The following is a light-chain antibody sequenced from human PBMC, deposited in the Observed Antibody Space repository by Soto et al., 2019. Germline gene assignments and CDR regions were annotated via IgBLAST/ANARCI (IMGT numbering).Light chain of an antibody. Sequence: DIQMTQSPSTLSASVGDRVTITCRASQSVSRWLAWYQQKPGKSPKLLIYKASTLESGVPSRFSGSGAGTEFALAISSLEPDDFATYYCQQYNDIWTFGQGTKVDIK. CDR2: KAS. CDR3: QQYNDIWT. V-gene: IGKV1-5*03. J-gene: IGKJ1*01. CDR1: QSVSRW.